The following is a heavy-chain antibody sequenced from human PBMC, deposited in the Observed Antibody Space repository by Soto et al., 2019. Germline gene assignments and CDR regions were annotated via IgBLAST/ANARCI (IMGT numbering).Heavy chain of an antibody. CDR1: GFTFSSYG. V-gene: IGHV3-48*01. CDR3: TRSAYMDV. CDR2: SSSSSSTI. Sequence: PGGSMRLSCAASGFTFSSYGMNWVRQAPGKGLEWVSYSSSSSSTIYYADSVKGRFTISRDNAKSSLYLQMSSLRAEDTAVYYATRSAYMDVWGKGTTVTVSS. J-gene: IGHJ6*03. D-gene: IGHD2-2*01.